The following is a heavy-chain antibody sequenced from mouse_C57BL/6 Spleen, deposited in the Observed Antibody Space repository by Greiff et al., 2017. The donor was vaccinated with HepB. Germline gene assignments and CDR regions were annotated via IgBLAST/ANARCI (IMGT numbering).Heavy chain of an antibody. Sequence: VQLKQSGPELVKPGASVKIPCKASGYTFTDYNMDWVKQSHGKSLEWIGDINPNNGGTIYNQKFKGKATLTVDKSSSTAYMELRSLTSEDTAVYYCARSEVNYYGSSYWFAYWGQGTLVTVSA. D-gene: IGHD1-1*01. CDR3: ARSEVNYYGSSYWFAY. V-gene: IGHV1-18*01. CDR1: GYTFTDYN. J-gene: IGHJ3*01. CDR2: INPNNGGT.